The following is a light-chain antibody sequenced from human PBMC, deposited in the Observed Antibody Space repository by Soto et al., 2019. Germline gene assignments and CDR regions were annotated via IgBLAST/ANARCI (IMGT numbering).Light chain of an antibody. J-gene: IGLJ2*01. CDR2: GNS. CDR3: QSYDSSLSVHVV. CDR1: SSNIGAGYD. Sequence: QSVLTQPPSVSGAPGQRVTISCTGSSSNIGAGYDVHWYQQLPGTAPKLLIYGNSNRPSGVPDRFSGSKSGTSASLANTGLHAEDEADYYCQSYDSSLSVHVVFGGGTKVTVL. V-gene: IGLV1-40*01.